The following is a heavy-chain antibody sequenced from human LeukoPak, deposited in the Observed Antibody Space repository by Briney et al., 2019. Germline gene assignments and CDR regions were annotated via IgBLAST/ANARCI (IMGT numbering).Heavy chain of an antibody. CDR1: GYSFISSD. V-gene: IGHV1-8*03. CDR3: ARGSGWRSNFYYYMDV. D-gene: IGHD6-19*01. Sequence: ASVKVSCKASGYSFISSDISWVRQAPGQGLEWMGWMNPNNGDTEYAQKFQGRLTITTNTATSTAYMELRSLTIEDTAVYNCARGSGWRSNFYYYMDVWGKGTTVTVSS. J-gene: IGHJ6*03. CDR2: MNPNNGDT.